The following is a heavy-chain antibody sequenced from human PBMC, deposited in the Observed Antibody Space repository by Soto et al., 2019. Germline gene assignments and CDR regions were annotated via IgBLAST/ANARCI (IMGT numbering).Heavy chain of an antibody. CDR1: GFTFDDYA. V-gene: IGHV3-9*01. D-gene: IGHD3-3*01. J-gene: IGHJ4*02. Sequence: EVQLVESGGGLVQPGRSLRLSCAASGFTFDDYAMHRVRQAPGKGLEWASGISWNSGSIGYADSVKGRFTISRDNAKNSLYLQMNSLRAEDTALYYCAKDIRTKSTYYDFWSGLLDYWGQGTLVTVSS. CDR3: AKDIRTKSTYYDFWSGLLDY. CDR2: ISWNSGSI.